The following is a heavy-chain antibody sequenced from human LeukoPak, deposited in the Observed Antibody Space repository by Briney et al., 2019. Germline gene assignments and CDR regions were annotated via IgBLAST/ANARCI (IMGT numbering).Heavy chain of an antibody. CDR3: AIAQSWDELFDS. Sequence: GGSLTLSCAASGIAVTGNYMSWVRQPPGKGLEWVSFISINTDTFYADSVRGRFTISRDSSENTLFLQMSSLRDEDSAVYYCAIAQSWDELFDSWGQGTLVTVSS. CDR2: ISINTDT. D-gene: IGHD1-26*01. V-gene: IGHV3-53*01. CDR1: GIAVTGNY. J-gene: IGHJ4*02.